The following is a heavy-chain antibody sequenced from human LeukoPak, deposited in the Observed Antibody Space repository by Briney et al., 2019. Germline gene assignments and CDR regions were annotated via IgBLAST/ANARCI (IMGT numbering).Heavy chain of an antibody. Sequence: GGSLRLSCAASGFTFSSSAMSWVRQAPGKGLEWVSYISTTSYYIYYADSVKGRFTISRDDAKNSLYLQMNSLRAEDTAVYYCARDASGSSTGLIDSWGQGTLVTVSS. D-gene: IGHD1-26*01. V-gene: IGHV3-21*01. CDR2: ISTTSYYI. CDR1: GFTFSSSA. J-gene: IGHJ4*02. CDR3: ARDASGSSTGLIDS.